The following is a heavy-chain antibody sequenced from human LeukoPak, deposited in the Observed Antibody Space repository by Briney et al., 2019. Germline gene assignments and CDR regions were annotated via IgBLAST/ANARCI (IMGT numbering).Heavy chain of an antibody. CDR3: ARANPSTIFGVVNFDY. J-gene: IGHJ4*02. Sequence: GASVKVSCKASGYTFTGYYMHWVRQAPGQGLERMGWINPNSGGTNYAQKFQGRVTMTRDTSISTAYMELSRLRSDDTAVYYCARANPSTIFGVVNFDYWGQGTLVTVSS. D-gene: IGHD3-3*01. CDR2: INPNSGGT. CDR1: GYTFTGYY. V-gene: IGHV1-2*02.